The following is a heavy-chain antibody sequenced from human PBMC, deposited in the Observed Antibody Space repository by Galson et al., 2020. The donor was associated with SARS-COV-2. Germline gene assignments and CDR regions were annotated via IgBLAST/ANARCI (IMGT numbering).Heavy chain of an antibody. CDR1: GFTFSSYA. V-gene: IGHV3-30*01. J-gene: IGHJ4*02. Sequence: GGSLRLSCAASGFTFSSYAMHWVRQAPGKGLEWVAVISYDGSNKYYADSVKGRFTISRDNSKNTLYLQMNSLRAEDTAVYYCARDLSGSYYGGWDYWGQGTLVTVSS. CDR3: ARDLSGSYYGGWDY. CDR2: ISYDGSNK. D-gene: IGHD1-26*01.